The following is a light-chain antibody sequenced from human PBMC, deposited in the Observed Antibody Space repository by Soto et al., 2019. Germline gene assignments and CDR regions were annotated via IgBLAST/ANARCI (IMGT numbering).Light chain of an antibody. J-gene: IGLJ3*02. CDR3: SSYTPSSPLV. Sequence: QSALTKPASVSGSPGQSITIACTGTNRDVGSYNLVSWYPQRPGEAPKLIISEVRNRPSGISYRFTGSNSGNTASLTISGRQAEDEADYYRSSYTPSSPLVFGGGTKVPVL. CDR2: EVR. CDR1: NRDVGSYNL. V-gene: IGLV2-14*01.